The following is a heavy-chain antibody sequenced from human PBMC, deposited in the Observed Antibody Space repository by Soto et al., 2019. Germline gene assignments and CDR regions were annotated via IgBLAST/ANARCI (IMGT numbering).Heavy chain of an antibody. CDR2: IDPSDSYT. V-gene: IGHV5-10-1*01. Sequence: GESLKISCKGSGYNFTDYWITWVRQMPGKGLEWMGRIDPSDSYTDYSPSFQGHVTISHDKSISTAYLQWSSLKASDTAIYYCTRRGYDILSGYYRGRGAMDVWGQGTTVTVS. J-gene: IGHJ6*02. CDR3: TRRGYDILSGYYRGRGAMDV. D-gene: IGHD3-9*01. CDR1: GYNFTDYW.